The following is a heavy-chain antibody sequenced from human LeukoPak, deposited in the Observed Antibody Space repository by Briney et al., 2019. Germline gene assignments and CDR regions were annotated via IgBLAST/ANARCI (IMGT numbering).Heavy chain of an antibody. V-gene: IGHV3-30*18. CDR1: GFTFSSYG. CDR2: ISYDGSNK. CDR3: AKDFGVVLYYFDY. Sequence: GGSLGLSCAASGFTFSSYGMHWVRQAPGKGLEWVAVISYDGSNKYYADSVKGRFTISRDNSKNTLYLQMNSLRAEDTAVYYCAKDFGVVLYYFDYWGQGTLVTVSS. J-gene: IGHJ4*02. D-gene: IGHD3-3*01.